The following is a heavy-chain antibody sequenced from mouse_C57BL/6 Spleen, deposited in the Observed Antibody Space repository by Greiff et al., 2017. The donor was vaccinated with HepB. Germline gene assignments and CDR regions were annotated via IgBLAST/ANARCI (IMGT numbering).Heavy chain of an antibody. CDR1: GYTFTSYW. CDR3: ASGTDY. J-gene: IGHJ2*01. D-gene: IGHD4-1*01. V-gene: IGHV1-50*01. CDR2: IDPSDSYT. Sequence: QVQLQQPGAELVKPGASVKLSCKASGYTFTSYWMQWVKQRPGQGLEWIGEIDPSDSYTNYNQKFKGKATLTVDTSSSTAYMQLSSLTSEDSAVYYCASGTDYWGQVTTLTVSS.